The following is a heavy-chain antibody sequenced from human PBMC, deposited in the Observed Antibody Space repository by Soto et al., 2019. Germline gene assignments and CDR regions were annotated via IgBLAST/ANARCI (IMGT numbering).Heavy chain of an antibody. Sequence: QLQLQESGSGLVKPSQTLSLTCAVSGGSISSGGYSWSWIRQPPGKGLEWIGYIYHSGSTYYNPSLKCRVTISVDRSKNQFSLKLSSVTAADTAVYYCARVPYYDSDNWFDPWGQGTLVTVSS. V-gene: IGHV4-30-2*01. CDR3: ARVPYYDSDNWFDP. CDR1: GGSISSGGYS. D-gene: IGHD3-3*01. CDR2: IYHSGST. J-gene: IGHJ5*02.